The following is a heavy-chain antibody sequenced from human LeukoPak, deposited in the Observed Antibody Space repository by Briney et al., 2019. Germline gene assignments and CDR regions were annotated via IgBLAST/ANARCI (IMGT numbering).Heavy chain of an antibody. CDR2: INPNSGGT. CDR3: ARDSSGWYYFDY. J-gene: IGHJ4*02. V-gene: IGHV1-2*04. CDR1: GYTFTSYA. D-gene: IGHD6-19*01. Sequence: GASVKVSCKAPGYTFTSYAMHWVRQAPGQGLEWMGWINPNSGGTNYAQKFQGWVTMTRDTSISTAYMELSRLRSDDTAVYYCARDSSGWYYFDYWGQGTLVTVSS.